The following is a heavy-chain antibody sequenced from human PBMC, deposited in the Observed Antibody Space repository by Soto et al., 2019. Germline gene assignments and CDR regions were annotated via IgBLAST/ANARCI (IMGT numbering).Heavy chain of an antibody. D-gene: IGHD3-10*01. V-gene: IGHV4-39*01. CDR1: GGSISSSSYY. CDR2: IYYSGST. Sequence: QLQLQESGPGLVKPSETLSLTCTVSGGSISSSSYYWGWIRQPPGKGLEWIGSIYYSGSTYYNPSLKSRVTISVDTSKNQFSLKLSSVTAADTAVYYCARQMGFETFFDIWGQGTMVTVSS. J-gene: IGHJ3*02. CDR3: ARQMGFETFFDI.